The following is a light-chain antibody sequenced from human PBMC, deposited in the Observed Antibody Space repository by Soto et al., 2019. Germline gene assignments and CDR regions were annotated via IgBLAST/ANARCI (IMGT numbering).Light chain of an antibody. CDR3: CSYAGSSSYV. Sequence: QSVLTQPASMSGSPGQSITISCTGSSSYVGSYNLVSWYQQHPGKAPKLMIYEVTKRPSGVSNRFSGSKSGNTASLTISGLRSEDEADYYCCSYAGSSSYVFGTGTKLTVL. V-gene: IGLV2-23*02. CDR1: SSYVGSYNL. J-gene: IGLJ1*01. CDR2: EVT.